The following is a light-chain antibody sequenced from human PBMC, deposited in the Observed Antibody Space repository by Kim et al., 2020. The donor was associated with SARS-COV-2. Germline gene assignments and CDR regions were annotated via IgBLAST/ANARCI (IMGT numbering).Light chain of an antibody. Sequence: IVLTQSPLSLPVSPGEPASISCRSSQSLLHSDGYIFLDWYLQKPGQSPHLLIYWGSTRAAGVPDRFSGSGSTTDFTLKISRVEPEDFGVYYCLQAIEAPFTFGQGTKLEI. CDR2: WGS. V-gene: IGKV2-28*01. CDR1: QSLLHSDGYIF. CDR3: LQAIEAPFT. J-gene: IGKJ2*01.